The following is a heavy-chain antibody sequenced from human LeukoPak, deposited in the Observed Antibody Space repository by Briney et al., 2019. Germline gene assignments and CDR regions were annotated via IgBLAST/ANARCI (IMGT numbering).Heavy chain of an antibody. CDR3: AKDQVRGDCGAGSCYPFDC. D-gene: IGHD2-15*01. J-gene: IGHJ4*02. V-gene: IGHV3-23*01. CDR1: GFTFSSYA. Sequence: GGSLRLSCAASGFTFSSYAMTWVRQAPGKGLEWVSTISGSGGNTYYADSVRGRFTISRDNSKNTLYLQMNSLRAEDTAVYHCAKDQVRGDCGAGSCYPFDCWGQGTLVTVSS. CDR2: ISGSGGNT.